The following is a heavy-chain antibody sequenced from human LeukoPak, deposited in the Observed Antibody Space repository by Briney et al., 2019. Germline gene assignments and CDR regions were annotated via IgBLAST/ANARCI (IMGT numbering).Heavy chain of an antibody. J-gene: IGHJ4*02. CDR2: IYHSGST. Sequence: PSETLSLTCTVSGYSISSGYYWGWIRQPPGKGLEWIGSIYHSGSTYYNPSLKSRVTISVDTSKNQFSLKLSSVTAADTAVYYCARAGGSFQPGFDYWGQGTLVTVSS. V-gene: IGHV4-38-2*02. D-gene: IGHD1-26*01. CDR1: GYSISSGYY. CDR3: ARAGGSFQPGFDY.